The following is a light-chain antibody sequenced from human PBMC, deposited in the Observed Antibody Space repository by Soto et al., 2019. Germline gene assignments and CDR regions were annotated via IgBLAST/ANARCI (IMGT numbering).Light chain of an antibody. CDR1: SSDIGAYDY. J-gene: IGLJ2*01. CDR2: EVR. V-gene: IGLV2-14*01. Sequence: QSALTQPASVSGSPGQSITISCTGTSSDIGAYDYVSWYQQRPGKAPKLMIYEVRYRPSGVSNRFSGSKSGSTASLTISGLQAEDEAEYHCNSYTSSSVIFGGGTQLTVL. CDR3: NSYTSSSVI.